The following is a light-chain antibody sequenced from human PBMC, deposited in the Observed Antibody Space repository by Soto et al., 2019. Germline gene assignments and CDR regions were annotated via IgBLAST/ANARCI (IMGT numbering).Light chain of an antibody. CDR1: SSNIGAGFD. V-gene: IGLV1-40*01. J-gene: IGLJ3*02. Sequence: QPVLTQPPSVSGAPEQRVTISCTGSSSNIGAGFDVHWYQHLPATAPKLLIYGNSRRPSGVPDRFSASKSGTSASLAITGLQADDEGDYYCQSYDISLSGSWVFGGGTKLTVL. CDR2: GNS. CDR3: QSYDISLSGSWV.